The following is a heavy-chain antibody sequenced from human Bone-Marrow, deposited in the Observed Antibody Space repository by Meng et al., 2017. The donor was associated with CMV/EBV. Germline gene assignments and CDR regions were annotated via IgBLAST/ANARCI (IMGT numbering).Heavy chain of an antibody. J-gene: IGHJ4*02. V-gene: IGHV3-53*05. CDR2: IYSGGST. Sequence: GESLKISCAASGFTVSSNYMSWVRQAPGKGLEWVSVIYSGGSTYYADSVKGRFTISRDNSKNTLYLQMNSLRAEDTAVYYCARGKGSMVRGVITPGNEWFDYWGQGNLVTVSS. D-gene: IGHD3-10*01. CDR1: GFTVSSNY. CDR3: ARGKGSMVRGVITPGNEWFDY.